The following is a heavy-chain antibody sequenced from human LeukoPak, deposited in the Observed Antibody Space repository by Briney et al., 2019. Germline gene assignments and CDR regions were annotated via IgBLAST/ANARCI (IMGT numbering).Heavy chain of an antibody. Sequence: SETLSLTCTVSGGSISSSSYYWGWIRQPPGKGLEWIGSIYYSGSTYYNPSLKSRVTISVDTSKNQFSLKLSSVTAADTAVYYCARDQYGSGSYFAFDIWGQGTMVTVSS. D-gene: IGHD3-10*01. J-gene: IGHJ3*02. CDR2: IYYSGST. CDR1: GGSISSSSYY. CDR3: ARDQYGSGSYFAFDI. V-gene: IGHV4-39*07.